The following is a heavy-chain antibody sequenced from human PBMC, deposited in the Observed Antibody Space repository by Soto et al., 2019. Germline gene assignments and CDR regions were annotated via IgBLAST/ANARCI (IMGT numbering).Heavy chain of an antibody. J-gene: IGHJ5*02. D-gene: IGHD5-12*01. V-gene: IGHV4-31*03. CDR3: ARGRYSGYAAPFNWFDP. CDR2: IYYSGST. Sequence: PSETLSLTCTVSGGSISSGGYYWSWIRQHPGKGLEWIGYIYYSGSTYYNPSLKSRVTISVDTSKNQFSLKLSSVTAADTAVYYCARGRYSGYAAPFNWFDPWGQGTLVTVSS. CDR1: GGSISSGGYY.